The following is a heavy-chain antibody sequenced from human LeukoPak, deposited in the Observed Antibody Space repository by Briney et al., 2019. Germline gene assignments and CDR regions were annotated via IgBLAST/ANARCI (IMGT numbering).Heavy chain of an antibody. J-gene: IGHJ4*02. V-gene: IGHV3-66*02. CDR3: ARVDILTGYYYFDY. CDR2: IYSGGNT. Sequence: PGGSLRLSCAASGFTVRSNYMSWVRQAPGKGLEWVSIIYSGGNTYYADSVKGRFTISRDNSKNTLYLQMNSLRAEDTAVYYCARVDILTGYYYFDYWGQGTLVTVSS. CDR1: GFTVRSNY. D-gene: IGHD3-9*01.